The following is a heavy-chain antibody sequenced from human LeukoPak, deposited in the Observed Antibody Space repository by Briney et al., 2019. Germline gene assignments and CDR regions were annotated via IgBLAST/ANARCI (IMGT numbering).Heavy chain of an antibody. Sequence: KPSETLSLTCTVSGGSISSYYWRWIRQPPGKGLEWIGYISYSGSTNFNPSLKSRVTISVDTSKNQFSLKLSSVTAADTAVYYCAREGTAGTNLNWFDPWGQGNLVTVSS. CDR1: GGSISSYY. J-gene: IGHJ5*02. D-gene: IGHD1-1*01. CDR3: AREGTAGTNLNWFDP. V-gene: IGHV4-59*01. CDR2: ISYSGST.